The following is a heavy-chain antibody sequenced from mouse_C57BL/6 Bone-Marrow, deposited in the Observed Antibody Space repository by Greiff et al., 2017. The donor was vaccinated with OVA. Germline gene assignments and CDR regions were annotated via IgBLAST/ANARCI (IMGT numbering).Heavy chain of an antibody. J-gene: IGHJ4*01. CDR1: GYAFSSSW. D-gene: IGHD4-1*01. CDR2: IYPGDGDT. V-gene: IGHV1-82*01. CDR3: AALGDY. Sequence: QVQLKESGPELVKPGASVKISCKASGYAFSSSWLNWVKQRPGKGLEWIGRIYPGDGDTNYNGKFKGKATLTADKSSSTAYMQLSSLTSEDSAVYFCAALGDYWGQGTSVTVSS.